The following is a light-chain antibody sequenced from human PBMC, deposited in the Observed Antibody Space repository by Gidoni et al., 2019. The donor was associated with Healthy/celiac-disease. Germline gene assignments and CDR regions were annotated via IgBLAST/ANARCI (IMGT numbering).Light chain of an antibody. Sequence: DIQITQSSSTLSASVGERVTITCRASQSISSWLAWYQQKPGKAPKLLIYNASSLESGVPSRFSGSGSGTEFTLTISSLQPDDFATYYCQQYNSYPLTFGGGTKVEIK. CDR2: NAS. J-gene: IGKJ4*01. CDR1: QSISSW. V-gene: IGKV1-5*03. CDR3: QQYNSYPLT.